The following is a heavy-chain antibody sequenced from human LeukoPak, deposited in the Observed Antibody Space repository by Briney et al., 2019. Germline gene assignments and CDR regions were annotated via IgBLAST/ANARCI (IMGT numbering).Heavy chain of an antibody. CDR1: GGSISSYY. J-gene: IGHJ4*02. CDR2: SYYGGST. D-gene: IGHD5-18*01. CDR3: ARNGGAYSYEA. V-gene: IGHV4-59*08. Sequence: GSLRLSCTVSGGSISSYYWSWIRQPPGKGLEWIGYSYYGGSTTCNPSLKSRVTISLDTSKNQFSLRLTSVTAADTAVYYCARNGGAYSYEAWGQGTLVTVSS.